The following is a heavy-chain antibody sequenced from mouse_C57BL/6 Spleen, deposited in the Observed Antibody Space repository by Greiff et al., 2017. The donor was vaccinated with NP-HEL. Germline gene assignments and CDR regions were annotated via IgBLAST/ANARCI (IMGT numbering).Heavy chain of an antibody. CDR3: ASYYSNYEGFAY. Sequence: VQLVESGAELAKPGASVKLSCKASGYTFTSYWMHWVKQRPGQGLEWIGYINPSSGYTKYNQKFKDKATLTADKSSSTAYMQLSSLTYEDSAVYYCASYYSNYEGFAYWGQGTLVTVSA. V-gene: IGHV1-7*01. CDR1: GYTFTSYW. D-gene: IGHD2-5*01. CDR2: INPSSGYT. J-gene: IGHJ3*01.